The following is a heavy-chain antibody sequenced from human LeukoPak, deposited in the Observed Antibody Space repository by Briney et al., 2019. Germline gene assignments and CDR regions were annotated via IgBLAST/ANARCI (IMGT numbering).Heavy chain of an antibody. CDR1: GYTFTSYD. V-gene: IGHV1-8*01. CDR2: MNPNSGNT. J-gene: IGHJ4*02. Sequence: GASVKVSCKASGYTFTSYDINWVRQATGQGLEWMGWMNPNSGNTGYAQKLQGRVTMTTDTSTSTAYMELKSLRSDDTAVYYCARFRPGHWGQGTLVTVSS. CDR3: ARFRPGH. D-gene: IGHD1-14*01.